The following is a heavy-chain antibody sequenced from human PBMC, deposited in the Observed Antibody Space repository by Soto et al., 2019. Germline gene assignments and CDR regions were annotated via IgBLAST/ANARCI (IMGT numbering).Heavy chain of an antibody. V-gene: IGHV4-59*01. CDR1: GGSISSYY. J-gene: IGHJ1*01. D-gene: IGHD6-6*01. CDR3: ARDKYSRSSWEFRY. CDR2: IYYSGST. Sequence: PSETLSLTCTVSGGSISSYYWSWIRQPPGKGLEWIGYIYYSGSTNYNPSLKSRVTISVDTSKNQFSLKLSSVTAADTAVYYCARDKYSRSSWEFRYWGQGTPVTVSS.